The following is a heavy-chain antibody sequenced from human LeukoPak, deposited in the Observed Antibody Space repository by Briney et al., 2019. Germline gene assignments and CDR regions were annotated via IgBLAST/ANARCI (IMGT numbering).Heavy chain of an antibody. D-gene: IGHD3-22*01. CDR3: ARAGDSSGYYQYYFDY. J-gene: IGHJ4*02. CDR1: GGTFSSYA. Sequence: VASVKVSCKASGGTFSSYAISWVRQAPGQGLEWMGGIIPIFGTANYAQKFQGRVTITTDESTSTAYMELSSLRSEDTAVYYCARAGDSSGYYQYYFDYWGQGTLVTVSS. V-gene: IGHV1-69*05. CDR2: IIPIFGTA.